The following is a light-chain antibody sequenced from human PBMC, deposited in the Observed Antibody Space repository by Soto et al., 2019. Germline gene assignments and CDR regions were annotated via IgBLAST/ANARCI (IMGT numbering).Light chain of an antibody. J-gene: IGLJ1*01. V-gene: IGLV2-23*02. Sequence: QSELTQPASVSGSPGQSINISCTGTSSDVGSYNLVSWYQQHPGKAPKLMIYEVSTRPSGVSNRFSGSKSGNTASLTISGLQAEDEAEYYCCSYAGSSTFYVFGTGTKVTV. CDR2: EVS. CDR3: CSYAGSSTFYV. CDR1: SSDVGSYNL.